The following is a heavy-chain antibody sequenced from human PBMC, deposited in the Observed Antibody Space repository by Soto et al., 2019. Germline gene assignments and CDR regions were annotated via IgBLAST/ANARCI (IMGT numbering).Heavy chain of an antibody. V-gene: IGHV4-59*01. CDR3: ARAAPGGTVTTRSGFDY. D-gene: IGHD4-17*01. J-gene: IGHJ4*02. CDR2: IYYSGST. CDR1: GGSISSYY. Sequence: PSETLSLTCTVSGGSISSYYWSWIRQPPGKGQEWIGYIYYSGSTNYNPSLKSRVTISVDTSKNQFSLKLSSVTAADTAVYYCARAAPGGTVTTRSGFDYWGQGTLVTVSS.